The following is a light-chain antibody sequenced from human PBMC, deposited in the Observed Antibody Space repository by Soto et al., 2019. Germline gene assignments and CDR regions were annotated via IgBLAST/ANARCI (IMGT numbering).Light chain of an antibody. CDR2: VNI. CDR1: SSNIGAGYD. V-gene: IGLV1-40*01. CDR3: QSYDSSLSVV. Sequence: QSVLTQPPSVSGAPGQRVTISCTGSSSNIGAGYDVHWYQQLPGTAPKLLIYVNINRPSGVPDRFSGSKSGTSAPLAITGLQAEDEADYYCQSYDSSLSVVFGGGTKLTVL. J-gene: IGLJ2*01.